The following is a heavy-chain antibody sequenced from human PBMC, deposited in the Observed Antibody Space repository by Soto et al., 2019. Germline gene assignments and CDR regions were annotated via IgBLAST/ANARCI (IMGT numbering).Heavy chain of an antibody. J-gene: IGHJ3*02. CDR3: ARDRVAARAFDI. Sequence: ASVKVSCKASGGTFSSYAISWVRQAPGQGLEWMGGIIPIFGTANYAQKFQGRVTITADESTSTAYMELSSLRSEDTAVYYCARDRVAARAFDIWGQGTMVTVSS. V-gene: IGHV1-69*13. CDR2: IIPIFGTA. D-gene: IGHD6-6*01. CDR1: GGTFSSYA.